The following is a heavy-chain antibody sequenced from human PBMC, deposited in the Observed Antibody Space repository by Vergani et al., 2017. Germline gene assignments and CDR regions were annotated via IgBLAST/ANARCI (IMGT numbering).Heavy chain of an antibody. V-gene: IGHV3-30*02. D-gene: IGHD4-17*01. CDR1: GFSFNTYG. CDR2: IGYDGRIK. J-gene: IGHJ4*02. CDR3: AKDGRENSDYGYFDY. Sequence: QVQLVETGGGVVQPGGSLRLYCATSGFSFNTYGAHWVRQAPGQGLGWVAFIGYDGRIKYNVDSVKGRFTIYRDTSKKTLSLQMRSLRADDTAVYYCAKDGRENSDYGYFDYWGQGTLVTVSS.